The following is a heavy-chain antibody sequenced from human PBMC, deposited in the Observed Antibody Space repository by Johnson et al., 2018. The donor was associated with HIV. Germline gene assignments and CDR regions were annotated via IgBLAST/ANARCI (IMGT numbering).Heavy chain of an antibody. V-gene: IGHV3-9*01. Sequence: VQLVESGGGLVQPGRSLRLSCAASGFTFDDYAMHWVRQAPGKGLEWVSGISWNSGSIGYADSGKGRFTIPRDNAKNSLYLQMNSLRAEDTALYYCAKDFIAAPRGAFDIWGQGTMVTVSS. D-gene: IGHD6-13*01. CDR3: AKDFIAAPRGAFDI. CDR1: GFTFDDYA. J-gene: IGHJ3*02. CDR2: ISWNSGSI.